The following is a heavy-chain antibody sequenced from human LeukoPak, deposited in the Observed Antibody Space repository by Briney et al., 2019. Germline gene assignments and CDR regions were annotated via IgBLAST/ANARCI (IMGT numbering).Heavy chain of an antibody. CDR1: GFTFSSYA. V-gene: IGHV3-23*01. CDR3: AKVWLQFRTPFDY. J-gene: IGHJ4*02. D-gene: IGHD5-12*01. Sequence: GGSLRLSCAASGFTFSSYAMSWVRQAPGKGLEWVSAISGSGGSTYYVDSVKGRFTISRDNSKNTLYLQMNSLRAEDTAVYYCAKVWLQFRTPFDYWDQGTLVTVSS. CDR2: ISGSGGST.